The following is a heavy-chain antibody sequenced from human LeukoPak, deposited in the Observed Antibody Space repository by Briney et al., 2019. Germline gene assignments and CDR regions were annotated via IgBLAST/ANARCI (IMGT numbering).Heavy chain of an antibody. CDR2: IGGRGDST. V-gene: IGHV3-23*01. CDR3: AKDWGPYCSGASCHPDAFDI. CDR1: GFTFSSYA. D-gene: IGHD2-15*01. Sequence: GGSLRLSCAASGFTFSSYAMSWVRQAPGKGLEWVSAIGGRGDSTYYADSVKGRFTISRDNSKNTLYLQMNSLRAEDTALYYCAKDWGPYCSGASCHPDAFDIWGQGTMVTVSS. J-gene: IGHJ3*02.